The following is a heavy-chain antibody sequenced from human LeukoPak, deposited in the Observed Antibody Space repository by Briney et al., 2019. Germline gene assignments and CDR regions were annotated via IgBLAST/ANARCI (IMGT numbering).Heavy chain of an antibody. J-gene: IGHJ4*02. V-gene: IGHV3-21*01. D-gene: IGHD5-18*01. Sequence: PGGSLRLSCAASGFTFSSYSMNWVRQAPGKGLEWVSSISSSSSYIYYADSVKGRFTISRDNAKNSLYLQMNSLRAEDTAAYYCAREGGYSYGYALDYWGQGTLVTVSS. CDR1: GFTFSSYS. CDR2: ISSSSSYI. CDR3: AREGGYSYGYALDY.